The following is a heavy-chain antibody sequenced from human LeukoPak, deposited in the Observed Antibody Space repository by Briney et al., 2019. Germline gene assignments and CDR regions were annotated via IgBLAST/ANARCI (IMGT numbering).Heavy chain of an antibody. CDR2: LNPKSGAT. CDR1: GYTFIDYY. J-gene: IGHJ4*02. D-gene: IGHD2-15*01. CDR3: ARDLGFCSGGSCGSMTTVTSYDY. V-gene: IGHV1-2*02. Sequence: ASVKVSCKASGYTFIDYYMHWVRQAPGQGLEWMGWLNPKSGATNFAQKFQGRVTMTRDTSITTAYMELSRLRSDDTAVYYCARDLGFCSGGSCGSMTTVTSYDYWGRGTLVTVSS.